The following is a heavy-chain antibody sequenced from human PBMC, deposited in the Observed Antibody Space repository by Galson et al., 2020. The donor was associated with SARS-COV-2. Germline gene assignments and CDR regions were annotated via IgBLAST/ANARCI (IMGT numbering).Heavy chain of an antibody. D-gene: IGHD3-3*01. CDR1: GYTFTSYD. Sequence: ASVKVSCKASGYTFTSYDINWVRQATGQGLEWMGWMNPNSGNTGYAQKFQGRVTMTRNTSISTAYMELSSLRSEDTAVYYCARHRTDGEYYYYYYGMDVWGQGTTVTVSS. V-gene: IGHV1-8*01. CDR3: ARHRTDGEYYYYYYGMDV. J-gene: IGHJ6*02. CDR2: MNPNSGNT.